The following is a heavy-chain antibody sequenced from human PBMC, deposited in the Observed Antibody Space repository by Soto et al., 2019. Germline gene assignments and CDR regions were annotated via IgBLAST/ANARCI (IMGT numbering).Heavy chain of an antibody. CDR3: ARCRYASGSYWTY. CDR1: GGSFSGYY. J-gene: IGHJ4*02. D-gene: IGHD1-26*01. Sequence: SETLSLTCAVYGGSFSGYYWSWISKPPGKGLEWIGEINHSGSTNYKPSIKSRVTISVDTSKNQFSLKLSSVTAADTAVYYCARCRYASGSYWTYWGQGTLVTVSS. CDR2: INHSGST. V-gene: IGHV4-34*01.